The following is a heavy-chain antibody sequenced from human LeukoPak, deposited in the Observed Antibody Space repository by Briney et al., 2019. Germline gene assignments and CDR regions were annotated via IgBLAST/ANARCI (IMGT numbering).Heavy chain of an antibody. J-gene: IGHJ4*02. V-gene: IGHV1-2*02. CDR3: ARREWSGYYGQF. D-gene: IGHD3-3*01. Sequence: GASVKVSCKGSGYTFTGHFIHWVRQAPGRGLEWMGWINPNGGDTKYAQKFQGRVTMTTDTSISTAYMELSSLKHDDTAVYYCARREWSGYYGQFWGLGTLVTVSS. CDR2: INPNGGDT. CDR1: GYTFTGHF.